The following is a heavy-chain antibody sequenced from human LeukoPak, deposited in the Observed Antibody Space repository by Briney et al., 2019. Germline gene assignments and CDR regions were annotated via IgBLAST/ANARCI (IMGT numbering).Heavy chain of an antibody. CDR2: INPSGGST. Sequence: ASVEVSCKASGYTFTSYYMHWVRQAPGQGLEWMGIINPSGGSTSYAQKFQGRVTITADESTSTAYMELSSLRSEDTAVYYCARAELYYYDSSGYPHYYGMDVWGQGTTVTVSS. CDR1: GYTFTSYY. CDR3: ARAELYYYDSSGYPHYYGMDV. D-gene: IGHD3-22*01. V-gene: IGHV1-46*01. J-gene: IGHJ6*02.